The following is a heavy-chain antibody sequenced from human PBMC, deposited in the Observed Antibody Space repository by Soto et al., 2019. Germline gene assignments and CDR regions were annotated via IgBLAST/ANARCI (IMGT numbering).Heavy chain of an antibody. D-gene: IGHD4-17*01. CDR1: GFTFSTYW. Sequence: PGGSLRLSCAASGFTFSTYWMSWVRQAPGKGLEWVANIKPDGSEKWYVDSVKGRFTISRDNAKNSLYLQMNSLRAEDTALYYCARDVDADFRTDFDYWGRGTLVTVSS. CDR2: IKPDGSEK. CDR3: ARDVDADFRTDFDY. J-gene: IGHJ4*02. V-gene: IGHV3-7*05.